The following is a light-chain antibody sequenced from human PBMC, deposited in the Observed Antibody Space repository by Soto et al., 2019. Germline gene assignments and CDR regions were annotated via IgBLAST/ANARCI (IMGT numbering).Light chain of an antibody. CDR3: QQYGSSGT. CDR1: QSVSNNY. V-gene: IGKV3-20*01. Sequence: EVVLTQSLGTLSLSPGERATLSCRASQSVSNNYLACYQQKPGQAPRLHTYGASDRAPGIPDRFSGSGSGTDFTLTISRLEPEDFAVYYCQQYGSSGTFGQGTKVDIK. J-gene: IGKJ1*01. CDR2: GAS.